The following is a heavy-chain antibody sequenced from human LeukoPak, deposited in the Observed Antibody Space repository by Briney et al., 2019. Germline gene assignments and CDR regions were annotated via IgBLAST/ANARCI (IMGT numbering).Heavy chain of an antibody. CDR3: ARGYRRYCTNGVCSLGCFDY. D-gene: IGHD2-8*01. CDR1: SGSICSYY. CDR2: LYYGGST. Sequence: PSETLSLTCTGSSGSICSYYWIRLAPPPGMGLVGMGYLYYGGSTNYNPSLKSRVTISVDTSKTQFSLKLSSVTAADTAVYYCARGYRRYCTNGVCSLGCFDYWGQGTLVTVSS. J-gene: IGHJ4*02. V-gene: IGHV4-59*01.